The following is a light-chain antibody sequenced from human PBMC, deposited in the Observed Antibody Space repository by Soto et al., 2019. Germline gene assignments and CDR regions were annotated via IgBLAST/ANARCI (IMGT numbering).Light chain of an antibody. J-gene: IGKJ2*01. CDR2: DAS. V-gene: IGKV1-33*01. Sequence: DIQMTQSPSSLSASVGDRITIACQASHDINNYLSWFQQKQGKAPRLLIYDASNLEVGVPSRFSGSGSGTDFTFTINSLQPEDISTYFCQQYDDLPYTFGQGTNLEIK. CDR3: QQYDDLPYT. CDR1: HDINNY.